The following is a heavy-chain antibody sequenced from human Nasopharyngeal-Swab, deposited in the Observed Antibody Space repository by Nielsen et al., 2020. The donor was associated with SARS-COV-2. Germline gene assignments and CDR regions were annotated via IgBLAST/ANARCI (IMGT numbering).Heavy chain of an antibody. V-gene: IGHV4-34*01. CDR1: GGSFTDYY. D-gene: IGHD3-22*01. CDR3: ARGLVDVNMMLVVIGFSYWLDS. CDR2: INHSGST. J-gene: IGHJ5*01. Sequence: SETLSLTCAVYGGSFTDYYWTWIRQPPGKGLEWIGEINHSGSTNYNPSLKSRVTISADTSKNQFSLNLSSVTAADTAVYYCARGLVDVNMMLVVIGFSYWLDSWGQGTLVTVSS.